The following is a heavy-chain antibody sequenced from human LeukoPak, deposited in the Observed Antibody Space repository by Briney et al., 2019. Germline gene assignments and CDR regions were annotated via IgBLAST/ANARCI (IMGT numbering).Heavy chain of an antibody. Sequence: ASVKVSCKASGYTFTSYGISWVRQAPGQGLEWMGWISAYNGNTNYAQKLQGRVTMTTDTSTSTAYMELRSLRSDDTAVYYRARGPCGSGWTCRFDYWGQGTLVTVSS. CDR3: ARGPCGSGWTCRFDY. CDR1: GYTFTSYG. CDR2: ISAYNGNT. J-gene: IGHJ4*02. D-gene: IGHD6-19*01. V-gene: IGHV1-18*01.